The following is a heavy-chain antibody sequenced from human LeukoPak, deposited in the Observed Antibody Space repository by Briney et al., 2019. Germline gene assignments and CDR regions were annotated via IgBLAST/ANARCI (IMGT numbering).Heavy chain of an antibody. D-gene: IGHD2-21*02. CDR1: GYTFTSYA. CDR2: INAGNGNT. CDR3: ARVPICGGDCYSFDY. Sequence: GASVKVSCKASGYTFTSYAMHWVRQAPGQRLEWMGWINAGNGNTKYSQEFQGRVTITRDTSASTAYMELSSLRSEDMAVYYCARVPICGGDCYSFDYWGQGTLVTVSS. V-gene: IGHV1-3*03. J-gene: IGHJ4*02.